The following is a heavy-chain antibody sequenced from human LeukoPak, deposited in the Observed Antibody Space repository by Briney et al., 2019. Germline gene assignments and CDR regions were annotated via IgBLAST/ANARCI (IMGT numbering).Heavy chain of an antibody. D-gene: IGHD5-18*01. CDR1: GGSISSGGYY. CDR2: IYYSGST. CDR3: ARREPCDSNGSCSYAY. J-gene: IGHJ4*02. V-gene: IGHV4-31*03. Sequence: SETLSLTCTVSGGSISSGGYYWSWIRQHPGKGLEWIGYIYYSGSTYYNPSLKSRVTISVDTSKNQFSLKLSSVTAADTAVYYCARREPCDSNGSCSYAYWGQGTLVTVSS.